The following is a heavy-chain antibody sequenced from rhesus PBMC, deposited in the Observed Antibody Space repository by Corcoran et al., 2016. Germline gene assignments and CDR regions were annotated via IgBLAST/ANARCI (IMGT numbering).Heavy chain of an antibody. D-gene: IGHD4-23*01. Sequence: QVQLQESGPGLVKPSETLSLTRAVSGGSTSDDYYWNWFRQPPGKGLAWIGYISGSGGGTNYNPSLTNRVTISIDTSKNQFSLKLNSVTAADTAVYYCARGSNSPAYWGQGVLVTVSS. J-gene: IGHJ4*01. CDR3: ARGSNSPAY. CDR1: GGSTSDDYY. CDR2: ISGSGGGT. V-gene: IGHV4-106*01.